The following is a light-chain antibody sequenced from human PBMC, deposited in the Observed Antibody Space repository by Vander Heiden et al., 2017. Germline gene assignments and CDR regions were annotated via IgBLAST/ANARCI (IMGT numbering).Light chain of an antibody. CDR2: TFS. CDR3: MQGTPWPT. CDR1: QHLVPTDGDFY. Sequence: DDILTPSPESLPASSGREVSISCSPSQHLVPTDGDFYLHWSHQSPGPSQRRLIYTFSKRAAVIPDRFSSSGAGTDFTLTVTRVDADDVGIYCCMQGTPWPTFGPGTRVEI. V-gene: IGKV2-30*02. J-gene: IGKJ3*01.